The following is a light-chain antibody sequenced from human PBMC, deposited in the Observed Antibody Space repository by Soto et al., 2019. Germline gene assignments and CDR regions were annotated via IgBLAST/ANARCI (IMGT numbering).Light chain of an antibody. V-gene: IGKV3-20*01. J-gene: IGKJ4*01. Sequence: ETVLTQSPGSLSLSPGERATLSCRASQSVGSGYLAWYQQKPGQAPRLLIYDASSRATGIPDRFSGSGSGTDFTLTISRLEPEDFAVYYCQQYGSSVGGTFGGGTKVEIK. CDR1: QSVGSGY. CDR2: DAS. CDR3: QQYGSSVGGT.